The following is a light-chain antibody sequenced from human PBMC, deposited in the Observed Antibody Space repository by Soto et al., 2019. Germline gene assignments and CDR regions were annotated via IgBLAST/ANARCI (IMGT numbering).Light chain of an antibody. CDR3: QQSYSTLYT. V-gene: IGKV1-39*01. J-gene: IGKJ2*01. CDR2: AAS. CDR1: QNISSY. Sequence: DIQMTQSPSSLSASVGDRVTITCRASQNISSYLNWYQQKPGKAPKLLIYAASSLQSGVPSRFSGSGSETDFTLAISSLQPEDFATYSCQQSYSTLYTFGQGTKLEIK.